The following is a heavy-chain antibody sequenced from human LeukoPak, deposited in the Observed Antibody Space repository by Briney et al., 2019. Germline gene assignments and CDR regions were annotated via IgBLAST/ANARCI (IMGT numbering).Heavy chain of an antibody. D-gene: IGHD6-13*01. CDR3: ASGYSGYDAFDI. CDR1: GGSISSSSYY. CDR2: IYYSGST. V-gene: IGHV4-39*01. Sequence: SETLSLTCTVSGGSISSSSYYWGWIRQPPGKGLEWIGSIYYSGSTYYNPSLKGRVTISVDTSKNQFSLKLSSVTAADTAVYYCASGYSGYDAFDIWGQGTMVTVSS. J-gene: IGHJ3*02.